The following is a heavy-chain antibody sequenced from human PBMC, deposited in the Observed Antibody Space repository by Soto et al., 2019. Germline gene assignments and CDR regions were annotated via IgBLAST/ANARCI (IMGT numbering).Heavy chain of an antibody. CDR3: AKEVGRCSGGSCYGDDAFDI. D-gene: IGHD2-15*01. CDR2: ISYDGSNK. V-gene: IGHV3-30*18. CDR1: GFTFSSYG. Sequence: GGSLRLSCAASGFTFSSYGMHWVRQAPGKGLEWVAVISYDGSNKYYADSVKGRFTISRDNSKNTLYLQMNSLRAEDTAVYYCAKEVGRCSGGSCYGDDAFDIWGQGTMVTVSS. J-gene: IGHJ3*02.